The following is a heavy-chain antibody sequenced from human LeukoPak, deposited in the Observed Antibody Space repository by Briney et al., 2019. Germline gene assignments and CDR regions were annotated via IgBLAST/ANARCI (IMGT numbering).Heavy chain of an antibody. D-gene: IGHD6-6*01. CDR2: NPSGGST. V-gene: IGHV1-46*01. CDR3: ARVRGIAARAFFDY. Sequence: NPSGGSTSYAQNFQGRVTMTRDMSTSTVYMELSSLRSEDTAVYYCARVRGIAARAFFDYWGQGTLVTVSS. J-gene: IGHJ4*02.